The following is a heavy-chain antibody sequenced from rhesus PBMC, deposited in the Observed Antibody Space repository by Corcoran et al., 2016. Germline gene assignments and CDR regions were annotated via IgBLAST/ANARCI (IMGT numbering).Heavy chain of an antibody. CDR3: ARRPDSSGLDY. D-gene: IGHD6-31*01. CDR1: GGSSSGGYG. Sequence: QVQLQESGPGLVKPSETLSLTCAVSGGSSSGGYGWSWFRRPPGKGLEWIGHIFGSSGSTYYNPSLKSRGTISRDTSTKQFSLKLSSVTAADTAVYYCARRPDSSGLDYWGQGVLVTVSS. V-gene: IGHV4S7*01. J-gene: IGHJ4*01. CDR2: IFGSSGST.